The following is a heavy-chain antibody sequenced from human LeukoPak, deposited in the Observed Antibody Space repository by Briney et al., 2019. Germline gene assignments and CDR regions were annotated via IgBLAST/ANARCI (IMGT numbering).Heavy chain of an antibody. V-gene: IGHV4-59*01. CDR3: ASGPYPAAGTDHQFDY. Sequence: SPSETLSLTCTVSGASISSYYWSWIRQPPGKGLEWIGYIYYSGSTKYNPSLKSRVTISVDTSKNQFSLKLSSATAADTAVYYCASGPYPAAGTDHQFDYWGQGTLVTVSS. CDR2: IYYSGST. D-gene: IGHD6-13*01. J-gene: IGHJ4*02. CDR1: GASISSYY.